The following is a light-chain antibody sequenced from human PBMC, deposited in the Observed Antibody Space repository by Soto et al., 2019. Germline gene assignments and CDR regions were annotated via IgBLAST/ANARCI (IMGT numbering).Light chain of an antibody. V-gene: IGKV1-9*01. CDR3: QHLNSYPLT. Sequence: DIQLTQSPSFLSASVGDRVTITCRASQGISSYLAWYQQKPGKVPKLLIYAASTLQSGVPSRFSGSGSGTEFTLTISSLQPEDFATYYCQHLNSYPLTFGQGTRLEIK. CDR2: AAS. CDR1: QGISSY. J-gene: IGKJ5*01.